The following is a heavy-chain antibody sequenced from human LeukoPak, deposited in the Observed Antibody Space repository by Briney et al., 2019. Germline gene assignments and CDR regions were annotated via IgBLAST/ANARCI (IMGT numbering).Heavy chain of an antibody. J-gene: IGHJ4*02. D-gene: IGHD5-24*01. CDR1: GYTFTSYG. CDR3: ARQDGYNYSFDY. V-gene: IGHV1-46*01. Sequence: ASVKVSCKASGYTFTSYGISWVRQAPGQGLEWMGIINPSGGSTSYAQKFQGRVTMTRDTSTSPVYMELSRLRSEDTAVYYCARQDGYNYSFDYWGQGNLVTVSS. CDR2: INPSGGST.